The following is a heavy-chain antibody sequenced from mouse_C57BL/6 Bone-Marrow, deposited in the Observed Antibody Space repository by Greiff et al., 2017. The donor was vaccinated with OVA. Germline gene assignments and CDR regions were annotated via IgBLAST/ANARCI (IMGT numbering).Heavy chain of an antibody. CDR1: GFNIKDDY. V-gene: IGHV14-4*01. CDR2: IDPENGDT. J-gene: IGHJ2*01. CDR3: TTLTVAYFDY. Sequence: EVKLVESGAELVRPGASVKLSCTASGFNIKDDYMHWVKQRPEQGLEWIGWIDPENGDTEYASKFQGKATITADTSSNTAYLQLSSLTSEDTAVYYCTTLTVAYFDYWGQGTTLTVSS. D-gene: IGHD1-1*01.